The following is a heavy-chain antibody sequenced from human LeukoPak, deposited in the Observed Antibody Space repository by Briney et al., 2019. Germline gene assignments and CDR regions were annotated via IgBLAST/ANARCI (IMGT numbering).Heavy chain of an antibody. CDR2: ISYDGSNK. Sequence: GRSLRLSCAASGFTFSSYAMHWVRQAPGKGLEWVAVISYDGSNKYYADSVKGRFTISRDSSKNTLYLQMNSLRAEDTAVYYCASSVNCSSTSCPRGVLRYFDWPIDYWGQGTLVTVSS. CDR1: GFTFSSYA. CDR3: ASSVNCSSTSCPRGVLRYFDWPIDY. J-gene: IGHJ4*02. D-gene: IGHD3-9*01. V-gene: IGHV3-30*04.